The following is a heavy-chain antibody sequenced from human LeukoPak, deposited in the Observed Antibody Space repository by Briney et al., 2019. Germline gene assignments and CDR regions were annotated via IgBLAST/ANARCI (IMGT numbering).Heavy chain of an antibody. V-gene: IGHV1-18*01. D-gene: IGHD4-11*01. J-gene: IGHJ5*02. CDR2: ISAYNGNT. CDR1: GYTFTSYG. CDR3: ARDLQRLQLYNWSDP. Sequence: ASVKVSCKASGYTFTSYGISWVRQAPGQGLEWMGWISAYNGNTNYAQKLQGRVTMTTDTSTSTAYMELRSLRSDDTAVYYCARDLQRLQLYNWSDPWGQGTLVTVSS.